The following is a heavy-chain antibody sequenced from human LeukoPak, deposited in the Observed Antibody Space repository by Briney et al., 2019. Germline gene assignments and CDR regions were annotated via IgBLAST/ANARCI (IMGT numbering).Heavy chain of an antibody. V-gene: IGHV3-9*01. J-gene: IGHJ1*01. Sequence: PGRPLRLSCAASGFTLDDYAMHWVRQAPGKGLEWVSGISWNSGSIGYADSVKGRFTISRDNAKNSLYLQMNNLRAEDTAVYYCARVLDSSTSRYQSLKYWGQGTLVTVSS. CDR1: GFTLDDYA. CDR3: ARVLDSSTSRYQSLKY. D-gene: IGHD2-2*01. CDR2: ISWNSGSI.